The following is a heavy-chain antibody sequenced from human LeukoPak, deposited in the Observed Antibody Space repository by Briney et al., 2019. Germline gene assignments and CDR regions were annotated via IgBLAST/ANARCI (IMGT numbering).Heavy chain of an antibody. CDR3: AGTPRTYYYDSSGYLGEI. D-gene: IGHD3-22*01. CDR2: IIPILGIA. Sequence: SVKVSCKASGGTFSSYAISWVRQAPGQGLEWMGRIIPILGIANYAQKFQGRVTITADKSTSTAYMELSSLRSEDTAVYYCAGTPRTYYYDSSGYLGEIWGQGTLVTVSS. V-gene: IGHV1-69*04. J-gene: IGHJ4*02. CDR1: GGTFSSYA.